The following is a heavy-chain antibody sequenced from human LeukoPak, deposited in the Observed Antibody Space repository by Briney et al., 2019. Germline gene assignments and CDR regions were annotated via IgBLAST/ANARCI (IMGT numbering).Heavy chain of an antibody. CDR1: GYTFTSYY. CDR2: INPSGGST. CDR3: ARSMIVVAQLPDAFDI. V-gene: IGHV1-46*01. Sequence: ASVKVSCKASGYTFTSYYMHWVRQAPGQGLEGMGIINPSGGSTSYAQKFQGRVTMTRDMSTSTVYMELSCLRSEDTAVYYCARSMIVVAQLPDAFDIWGQGTMVTVSS. J-gene: IGHJ3*02. D-gene: IGHD3-22*01.